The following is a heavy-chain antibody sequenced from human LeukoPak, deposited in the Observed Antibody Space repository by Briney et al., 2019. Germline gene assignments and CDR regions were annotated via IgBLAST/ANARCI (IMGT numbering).Heavy chain of an antibody. CDR3: AREVGADWGRGFDS. Sequence: SEILSLTCTVSGVSINHYYWTWIRQPAGKGLEWLGRFSKSGSTDYNPSLKSRITMSGDTSKNQFTLNLYSVTAADTALYYCAREVGADWGRGFDSWSQGTQVTV. D-gene: IGHD7-27*01. CDR2: FSKSGST. CDR1: GVSINHYY. V-gene: IGHV4-4*07. J-gene: IGHJ4*02.